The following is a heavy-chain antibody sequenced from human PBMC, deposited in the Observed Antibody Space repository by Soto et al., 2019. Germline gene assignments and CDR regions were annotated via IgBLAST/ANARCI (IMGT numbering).Heavy chain of an antibody. V-gene: IGHV1-69*02. CDR2: IIPILGIA. Sequence: QVQLVQSGAEVKKPGSSVKVSCKASGGTFSSYTISWVRQAPGQGLEWMGRIIPILGIANYAQKFQGRVTITADKSTSTAYMELSSLRSEDTAVYYCARGFTYYYGSGSYLDWFYPWGQGTLVTVSS. D-gene: IGHD3-10*01. CDR3: ARGFTYYYGSGSYLDWFYP. CDR1: GGTFSSYT. J-gene: IGHJ5*02.